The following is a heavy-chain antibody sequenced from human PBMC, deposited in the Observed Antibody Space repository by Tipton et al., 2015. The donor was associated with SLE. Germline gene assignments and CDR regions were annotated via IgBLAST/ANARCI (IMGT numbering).Heavy chain of an antibody. CDR2: INHSGST. CDR3: ARPGMAERYFDL. CDR1: GGSFSGYY. J-gene: IGHJ2*01. Sequence: TLSLTCAVYGGSFSGYYWSWIRQPPGKGLEWIGEINHSGSTNYNPSLKSRVTISVDTSKNQFSLKLSSVTAADTAVYYCARPGMAERYFDLWGRGTLVTVSS. V-gene: IGHV4-34*01. D-gene: IGHD5-24*01.